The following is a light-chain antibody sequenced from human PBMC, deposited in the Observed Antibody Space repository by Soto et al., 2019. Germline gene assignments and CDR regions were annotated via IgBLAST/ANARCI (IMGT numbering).Light chain of an antibody. Sequence: DIQMTQSPSSLSASFGDRVTITCRASQSIAGYLSWYQQRPGKAPKFLIYSASSLQRGVPSRFSGSGSGTDFSLTINGLKTEDVATYVCQQRFSVPITFGQGTRLEIK. CDR3: QQRFSVPIT. CDR1: QSIAGY. V-gene: IGKV1-39*01. CDR2: SAS. J-gene: IGKJ5*01.